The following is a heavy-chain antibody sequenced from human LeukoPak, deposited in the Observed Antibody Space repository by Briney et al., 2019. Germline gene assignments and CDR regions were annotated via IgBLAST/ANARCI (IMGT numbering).Heavy chain of an antibody. D-gene: IGHD2-8*01. CDR1: GYSFASSW. Sequence: GESLKISCKGSGYSFASSWIGWVRQMPGKGLEWMGIIYPDDSDTRYSPSFEGQITISVDKSISTAYLQWSSLKASDTAVYYCARHGHCTNGVCYSNYYYHMDVWGKGTTVTGSS. CDR3: ARHGHCTNGVCYSNYYYHMDV. V-gene: IGHV5-51*01. J-gene: IGHJ6*03. CDR2: IYPDDSDT.